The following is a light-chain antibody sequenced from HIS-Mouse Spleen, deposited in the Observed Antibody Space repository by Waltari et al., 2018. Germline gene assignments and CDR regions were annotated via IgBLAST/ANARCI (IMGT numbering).Light chain of an antibody. CDR1: SSAVASYNL. V-gene: IGLV2-23*01. J-gene: IGLJ3*02. Sequence: QSALTPPAAVSGSPGQSIPISCPARSSAVASYNLSPWYQQHPAKAPKLMIYEGSKRPSGVSNRFSGSKSGNTASLTISGLQAEDEADYYCCSYAVSSTWVFGGGTKLTVL. CDR3: CSYAVSSTWV. CDR2: EGS.